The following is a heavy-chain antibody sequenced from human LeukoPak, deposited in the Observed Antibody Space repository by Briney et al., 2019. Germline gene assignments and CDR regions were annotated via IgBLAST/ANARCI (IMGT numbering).Heavy chain of an antibody. CDR1: GFIFSNYV. V-gene: IGHV3-30-3*01. J-gene: IGHJ4*02. D-gene: IGHD3-10*01. CDR2: ISYDGSNK. CDR3: ARGRITMVRGVIITGRYFDY. Sequence: GGSLRLSCAASGFIFSNYVMHWVRQPPGKGLEWVAVISYDGSNKYYADSVKGRFTISRDNSKNTLYLQMNSLRAEDTAVYYCARGRITMVRGVIITGRYFDYWGQGTLVTVSS.